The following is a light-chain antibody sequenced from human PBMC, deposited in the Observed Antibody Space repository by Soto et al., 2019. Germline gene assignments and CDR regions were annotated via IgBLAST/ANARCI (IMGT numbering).Light chain of an antibody. CDR2: KAS. CDR1: QSVGNL. CDR3: QHYNSYSP. J-gene: IGKJ4*02. Sequence: DIQMTQSPSTLSPSVGDRVIITCRASQSVGNLLAWYQQKPGKAPNLLIYKASTLESGVPSRFSGSGSGTEFTLTISSLQPDDFATYYCQHYNSYSPFGGGTKVEIK. V-gene: IGKV1-5*03.